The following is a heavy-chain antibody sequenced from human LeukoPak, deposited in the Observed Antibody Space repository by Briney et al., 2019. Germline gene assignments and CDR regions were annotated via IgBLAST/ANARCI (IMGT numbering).Heavy chain of an antibody. CDR3: ARVASRAFDY. CDR2: IYTGATT. V-gene: IGHV3-66*01. CDR1: GFTVSSNY. J-gene: IGHJ4*02. Sequence: GGSLRLSCAASGFTVSSNYMSWVRQAPGKGLEWVSIIYTGATTYYADSVKGRFTLSRDNSKNTLYLQMNGLRAEDTATYYCARVASRAFDYWGQGTLVTVPS.